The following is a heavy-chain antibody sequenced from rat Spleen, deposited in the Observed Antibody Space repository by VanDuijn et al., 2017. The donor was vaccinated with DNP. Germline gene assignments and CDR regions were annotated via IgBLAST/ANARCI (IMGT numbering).Heavy chain of an antibody. Sequence: EVQLQESGPGLVKPSQPLSLTCSVTGSSITSHYWGWSRKFPGQKMEWIGHISYIGSTTFNPSLKRRISITRDTSKNQFFLQLNSVTTEDTSTYYCARETTGIDYWGQGVMVTVSS. J-gene: IGHJ2*01. D-gene: IGHD4-2*01. CDR1: GSSITSHY. CDR2: ISYIGST. V-gene: IGHV3-1*01. CDR3: ARETTGIDY.